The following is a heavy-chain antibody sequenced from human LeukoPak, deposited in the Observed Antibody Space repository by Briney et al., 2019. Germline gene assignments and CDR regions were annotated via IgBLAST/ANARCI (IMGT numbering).Heavy chain of an antibody. CDR2: IYYSGST. D-gene: IGHD3/OR15-3a*01. V-gene: IGHV4-30-4*08. CDR3: ARAHFNLGLVFDY. Sequence: SPSETLSLTCTVSGGSISSGDYYWSWIRQPPGKGLEWIGYIYYSGSTYYNPSLKSRVTISVDTSKNQFSLKLSSVTAADTAVYYCARAHFNLGLVFDYWGQGTLVTVSS. J-gene: IGHJ4*02. CDR1: GGSISSGDYY.